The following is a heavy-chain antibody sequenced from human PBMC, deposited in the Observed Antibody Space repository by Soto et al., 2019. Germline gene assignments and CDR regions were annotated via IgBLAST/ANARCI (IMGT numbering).Heavy chain of an antibody. Sequence: ASVKVSCKACGYIFNKYGFNWVRQAPGQGLEWMGRISAFNGYTNLAQKFQGRPTLTTDASTNTAYMELSSLRSGDTATYFCARGRAVVVPAGPQDAFHVWGQGTMVTGSS. D-gene: IGHD2-21*01. J-gene: IGHJ3*01. CDR3: ARGRAVVVPAGPQDAFHV. CDR1: GYIFNKYG. V-gene: IGHV1-18*01. CDR2: ISAFNGYT.